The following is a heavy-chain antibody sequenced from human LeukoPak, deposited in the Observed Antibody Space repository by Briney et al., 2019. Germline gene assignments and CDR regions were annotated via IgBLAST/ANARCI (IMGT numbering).Heavy chain of an antibody. J-gene: IGHJ4*02. CDR3: AKRGVVIRVILVGFHKEAYYFDS. Sequence: QPGGSLRLSCAVSGITLSNYGMSWVRQAPGKGLEWVAGTSGSGGSTNYADSVKGRFTVSRDNPENTLYLQMNSLRAEDTAVYFCAKRGVVIRVILVGFHKEAYYFDSWGQGALVTVSS. D-gene: IGHD3-22*01. CDR1: GITLSNYG. CDR2: TSGSGGST. V-gene: IGHV3-23*01.